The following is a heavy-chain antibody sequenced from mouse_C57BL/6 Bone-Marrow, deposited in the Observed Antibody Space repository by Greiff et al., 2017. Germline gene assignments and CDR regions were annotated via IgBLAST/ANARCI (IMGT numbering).Heavy chain of an antibody. CDR2: IDPEDGET. Sequence: VQLQQSGAELVKPGASVKLSCTASGFNIKDYYIHWVKQRTEQGLEWIGRIDPEDGETKYAPKLQDKATITADTSSNTAYLPLSSLTSEDTAVYYCTRSLIYYGTNYWGQGTTLTVSS. J-gene: IGHJ2*01. D-gene: IGHD1-1*01. CDR1: GFNIKDYY. V-gene: IGHV14-2*01. CDR3: TRSLIYYGTNY.